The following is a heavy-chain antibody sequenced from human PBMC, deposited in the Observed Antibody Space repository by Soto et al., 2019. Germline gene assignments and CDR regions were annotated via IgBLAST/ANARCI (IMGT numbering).Heavy chain of an antibody. CDR1: GFTFSSYA. CDR3: AKDRQQLVYY. Sequence: GGSLRLSCAASGFTFSSYAMSWVRQAPGKGLEWVSTISGSGGSTYYADSVKGRFTISRDNSKNTLYLQMNSLRDEDTAVYYCAKDRQQLVYYWGQGTLVTVSS. CDR2: ISGSGGST. V-gene: IGHV3-23*01. J-gene: IGHJ4*02. D-gene: IGHD6-6*01.